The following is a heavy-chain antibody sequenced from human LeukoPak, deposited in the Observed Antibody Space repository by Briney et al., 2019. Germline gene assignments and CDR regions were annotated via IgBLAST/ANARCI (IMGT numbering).Heavy chain of an antibody. V-gene: IGHV1-18*01. J-gene: IGHJ4*02. CDR2: ISGYNGNT. D-gene: IGHD3-9*01. Sequence: EWMGWISGYNGNTNYAQKLQGRVTMTTDTSTSTAYMELRSLRSDDTAVYYCARDLSSWLHDYWGQGTLVTVSS. CDR3: ARDLSSWLHDY.